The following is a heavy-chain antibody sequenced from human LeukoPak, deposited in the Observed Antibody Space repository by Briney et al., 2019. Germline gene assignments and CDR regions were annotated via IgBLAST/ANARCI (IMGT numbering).Heavy chain of an antibody. Sequence: PGGSLRFSCAASGFIFNNYWMHWVRQAPGKGLVWVSRINSDGSSRNYADSVKGRFTISRDNAKNTLYLQMNSLRAEDTAVYYCASASSHRIAAGGDYWGQGTLVTVSS. D-gene: IGHD6-13*01. CDR2: INSDGSSR. J-gene: IGHJ4*02. CDR1: GFIFNNYW. CDR3: ASASSHRIAAGGDY. V-gene: IGHV3-74*01.